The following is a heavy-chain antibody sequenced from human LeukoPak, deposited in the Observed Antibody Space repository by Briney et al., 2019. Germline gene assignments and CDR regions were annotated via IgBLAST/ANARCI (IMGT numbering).Heavy chain of an antibody. CDR2: INNDGVST. D-gene: IGHD5-12*01. CDR3: ARKPLSGGYGGTIDY. J-gene: IGHJ4*02. V-gene: IGHV3-74*01. CDR1: GFTLSSYW. Sequence: GGSLRLSWATSGFTLSSYWMHWVRQVPGKGLEWLSRINNDGVSTSYADSVKGRFTISRDNAKNTLYLRMNSLRAEDTAMYYCARKPLSGGYGGTIDYWGQGTLVTVSS.